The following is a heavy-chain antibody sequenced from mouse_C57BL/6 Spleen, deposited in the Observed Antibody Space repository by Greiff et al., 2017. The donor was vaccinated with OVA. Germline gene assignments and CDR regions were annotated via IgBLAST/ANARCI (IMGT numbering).Heavy chain of an antibody. J-gene: IGHJ1*03. CDR2: IWSGGST. D-gene: IGHD1-1*01. Sequence: VQLVESGPGLVQPSQSLSITCTVSGFSLTSYGVHWVRQSPGKGLEWLGVIWSGGSTDYNAAFISRLSISKDNSKSQVFFKMNSLQADDTAIYYCARNRLVTTVDWYFDVWGTGTTVTVSS. CDR3: ARNRLVTTVDWYFDV. CDR1: GFSLTSYG. V-gene: IGHV2-2*01.